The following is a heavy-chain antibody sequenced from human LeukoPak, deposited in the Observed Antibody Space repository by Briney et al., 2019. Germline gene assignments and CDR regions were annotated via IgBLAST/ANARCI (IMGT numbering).Heavy chain of an antibody. Sequence: GGSLRLSCAASGFTFSAYGMSWVRQSPGQGLEWVSGISANGSITFYARSVRGRFTISRDNPQNTVYLQMNSLRAEDSALYYCTRFGDYGEYLGQGTLVTVSS. D-gene: IGHD3-10*01. CDR3: TRFGDYGEY. V-gene: IGHV3-23*01. J-gene: IGHJ4*02. CDR2: ISANGSIT. CDR1: GFTFSAYG.